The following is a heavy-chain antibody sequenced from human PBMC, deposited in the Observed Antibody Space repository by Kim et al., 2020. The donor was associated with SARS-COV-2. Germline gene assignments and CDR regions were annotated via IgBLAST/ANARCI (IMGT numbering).Heavy chain of an antibody. J-gene: IGHJ5*02. V-gene: IGHV3-21*01. CDR3: ARVQPPGIYVSAESNNWFDP. CDR2: ISSSSSYI. CDR1: GFTFSSYS. D-gene: IGHD6-13*01. Sequence: GGSLRLSCAASGFTFSSYSMNWVRQAPGKGLEWVSSISSSSSYIYYADSVKGRFTISRDNAKNSLYLQMNSLRAEDTAVYYCARVQPPGIYVSAESNNWFDPWGQGTLVTVSS.